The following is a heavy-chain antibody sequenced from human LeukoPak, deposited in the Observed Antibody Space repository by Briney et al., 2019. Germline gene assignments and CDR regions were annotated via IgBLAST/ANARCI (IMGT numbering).Heavy chain of an antibody. CDR3: AKLSRLAAAGTLWFDP. J-gene: IGHJ5*02. CDR1: GFTFSSYA. D-gene: IGHD6-13*01. Sequence: PGGSLRLSCAASGFTFSSYAMSWVRQAPGKGLEWVSAISGSGGSTYYADSVKGRFTISRDNSKNTLYLQMNSLRAKDTAVYYCAKLSRLAAAGTLWFDPWGQGTLVTVSS. CDR2: ISGSGGST. V-gene: IGHV3-23*01.